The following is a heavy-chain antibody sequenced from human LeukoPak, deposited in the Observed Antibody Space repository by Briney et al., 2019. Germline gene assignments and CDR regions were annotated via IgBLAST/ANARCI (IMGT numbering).Heavy chain of an antibody. D-gene: IGHD5-18*01. Sequence: SGGSLRLSCVASGFTYNSHAMSWVPQAPGKGLELVSGISAYGANTYYTDSVRGRFTISRDNSKNTVYLQMSSLSAEDTAIYYCAKDQGFSYYYLDYWGQGILVTVSS. CDR3: AKDQGFSYYYLDY. CDR1: GFTYNSHA. V-gene: IGHV3-23*01. CDR2: ISAYGANT. J-gene: IGHJ4*02.